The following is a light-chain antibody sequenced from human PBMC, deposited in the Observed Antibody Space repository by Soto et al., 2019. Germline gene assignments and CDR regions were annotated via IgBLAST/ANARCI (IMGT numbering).Light chain of an antibody. J-gene: IGKJ5*01. V-gene: IGKV3-15*01. CDR3: QQYNTWPLT. Sequence: EIVMTQSPATLSVSPGERITLSCRASESVSNNLAWYQQKPGQAPRLLIYGASIRASDIPARFSGSGPGTEFTLTINSLQSEDFAVYYCQQYNTWPLTFGQGTRLEI. CDR2: GAS. CDR1: ESVSNN.